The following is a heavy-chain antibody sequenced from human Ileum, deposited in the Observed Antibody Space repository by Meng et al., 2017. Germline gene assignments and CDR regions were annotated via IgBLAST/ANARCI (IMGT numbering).Heavy chain of an antibody. Sequence: QVLACGGGWVEWGGCLRFSGESSVFTLSSTWMHWVRHAPGKGLGWVSAINSDVSITTYADSVKGRFTISRDNAKNTLYLQMDSLRGEDTAVYYCASQTSTGHWGQGTLVTVSS. CDR3: ASQTSTGH. CDR2: INSDVSIT. D-gene: IGHD2-2*01. CDR1: VFTLSSTW. J-gene: IGHJ4*02. V-gene: IGHV3-74*03.